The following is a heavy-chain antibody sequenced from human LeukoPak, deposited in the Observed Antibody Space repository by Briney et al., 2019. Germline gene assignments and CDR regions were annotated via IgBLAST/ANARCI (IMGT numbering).Heavy chain of an antibody. V-gene: IGHV3-21*04. CDR3: AKDAGYSYGSYLFDY. Sequence: GGSLRLSCAASGFTFSSYSMNWVRQAPGKGLEWVSSISSSSSYIYYADSVKGRFTISRDNAKNSLYLQMNSLRAEDTAVYYCAKDAGYSYGSYLFDYWGQGTLVTVSS. J-gene: IGHJ4*02. D-gene: IGHD5-18*01. CDR2: ISSSSSYI. CDR1: GFTFSSYS.